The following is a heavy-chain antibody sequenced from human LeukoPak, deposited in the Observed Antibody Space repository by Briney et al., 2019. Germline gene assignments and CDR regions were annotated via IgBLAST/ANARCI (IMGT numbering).Heavy chain of an antibody. J-gene: IGHJ4*02. V-gene: IGHV4-34*01. CDR3: ASGTPGYSSSWYLY. CDR2: INHSGST. D-gene: IGHD6-13*01. CDR1: GGSFSGYY. Sequence: SETLSLTCAVYGGSFSGYYWSWIRQPPGKGLEWIGEINHSGSTNYNPSLKNRVTISVDTSKNQFSLKLSSVTAADTAVYYCASGTPGYSSSWYLYWGQGTLVTVSS.